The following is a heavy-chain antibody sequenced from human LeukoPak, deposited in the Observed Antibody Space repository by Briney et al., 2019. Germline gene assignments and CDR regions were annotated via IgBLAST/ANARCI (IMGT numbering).Heavy chain of an antibody. CDR3: ARVFYYDSSPPGY. V-gene: IGHV3-7*01. J-gene: IGHJ4*02. D-gene: IGHD3-22*01. CDR1: GITFSSYW. Sequence: PGGSLRLSCATSGITFSSYWMSWVRQAPGKGLEWVANIKQDGSEKYYVDSVEGRFIISRDNAKNSLYLQMNSLRAEDTAVYYCARVFYYDSSPPGYWGQGTLVTVSS. CDR2: IKQDGSEK.